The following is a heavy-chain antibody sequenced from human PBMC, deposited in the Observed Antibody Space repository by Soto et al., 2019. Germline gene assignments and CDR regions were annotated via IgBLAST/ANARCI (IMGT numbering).Heavy chain of an antibody. V-gene: IGHV4-59*08. J-gene: IGHJ4*01. CDR1: GGTISSWY. CDR3: AGRYGSATAD. CDR2: IYYSGST. Sequence: QVQLQESGPGLVKPSETLSLTCTVSGGTISSWYWSWIRQPPGKGLEWIGYIYYSGSTNCNPSLKRRVTISVGTSNTQYSLKLSSVIAADTAVDYCAGRYGSATADWGHGTLVSVSS. D-gene: IGHD1-26*01.